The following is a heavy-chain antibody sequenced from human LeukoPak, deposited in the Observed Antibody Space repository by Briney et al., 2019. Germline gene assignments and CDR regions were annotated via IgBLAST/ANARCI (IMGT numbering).Heavy chain of an antibody. Sequence: PGRSLRLSCAASGFTFSSYGMHWVRQAPGKGLEWVAVIWYDGSNKYYADSVKGRFTISRDNSKNTLYLQMNSLRAEDTAVHYCARAQEQEQLWSFDYWGQGTLVTVSS. V-gene: IGHV3-33*01. CDR3: ARAQEQEQLWSFDY. CDR1: GFTFSSYG. D-gene: IGHD5-18*01. J-gene: IGHJ4*02. CDR2: IWYDGSNK.